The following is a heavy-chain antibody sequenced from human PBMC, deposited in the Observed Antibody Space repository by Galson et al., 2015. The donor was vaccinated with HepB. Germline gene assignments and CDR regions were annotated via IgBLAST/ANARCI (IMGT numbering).Heavy chain of an antibody. Sequence: SLRLSCAASGFTFSSYEMNWVRQAPGKGLEWVSYISSSGSTIYYADSVKARFTISRDNAKNSLYLQMNSLRAEDTAVYYCARGRGVNLPFDYWGQGTLVTVSS. CDR2: ISSSGSTI. J-gene: IGHJ4*02. D-gene: IGHD3-10*01. CDR1: GFTFSSYE. V-gene: IGHV3-48*03. CDR3: ARGRGVNLPFDY.